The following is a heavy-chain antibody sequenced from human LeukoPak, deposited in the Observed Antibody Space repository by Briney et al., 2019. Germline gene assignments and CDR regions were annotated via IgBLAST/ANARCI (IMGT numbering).Heavy chain of an antibody. CDR2: IRYDGSNK. Sequence: TGGSLRLSCAASGFTFSSYGMHWVRQAPGKGLERVAFIRYDGSNKYYADSVKGRFTISRDNSKNTLYLQMNSLRAEDTAVYYCAKDAPSYYYDSSGYFDYWGQGTLVTVSS. J-gene: IGHJ4*02. CDR3: AKDAPSYYYDSSGYFDY. D-gene: IGHD3-22*01. CDR1: GFTFSSYG. V-gene: IGHV3-30*02.